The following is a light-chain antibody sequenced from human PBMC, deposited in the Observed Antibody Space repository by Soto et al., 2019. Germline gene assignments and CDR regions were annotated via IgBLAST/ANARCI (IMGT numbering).Light chain of an antibody. CDR3: HQYGSSPLT. Sequence: EIVLTQSPGTLSLSPGERATLSCRASQTVRSSFLAWYQQKAGQAPRLFIYGASNRATGIPDRFRGSGSGTDFTLTISRLEPEDFAVYHCHQYGSSPLTFGGGTKVEI. CDR2: GAS. CDR1: QTVRSSF. V-gene: IGKV3-20*01. J-gene: IGKJ4*01.